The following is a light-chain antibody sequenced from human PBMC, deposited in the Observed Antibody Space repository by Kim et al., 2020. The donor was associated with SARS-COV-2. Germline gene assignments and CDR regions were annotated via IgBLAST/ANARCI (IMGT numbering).Light chain of an antibody. CDR1: QSVLYSSNNKNY. CDR2: WAS. CDR3: QQYYSTPLT. V-gene: IGKV4-1*01. Sequence: TINCKSSQSVLYSSNNKNYLAWYQQKPGQPPKLLIYWASTRESGVPDRFSGSGSGTDFTLTISSLQAEDVAVYYCQQYYSTPLTFGGGTKVDIK. J-gene: IGKJ4*01.